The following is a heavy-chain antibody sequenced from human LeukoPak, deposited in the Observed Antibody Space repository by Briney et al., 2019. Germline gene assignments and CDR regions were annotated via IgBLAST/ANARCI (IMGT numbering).Heavy chain of an antibody. J-gene: IGHJ4*02. CDR3: ARLRRGPLRKALDY. V-gene: IGHV4-34*01. CDR1: GGSFSGYY. CDR2: INHSGST. Sequence: SETLSLTCAVYGGSFSGYYWSWIRQPPGKGLEWIGEINHSGSTNYNPSLKSRVTISVDTSKNQFSLKLSSVTAADTAVYYCARLRRGPLRKALDYWGQGTLVTVSS.